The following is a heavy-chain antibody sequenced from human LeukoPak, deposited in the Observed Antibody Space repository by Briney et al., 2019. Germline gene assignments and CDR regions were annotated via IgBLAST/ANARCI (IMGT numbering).Heavy chain of an antibody. CDR3: ARVAPYCSGGSCYSGSRGAFDI. V-gene: IGHV3-7*01. CDR1: GFTFSSYW. Sequence: GGSLRLSSAASGFTFSSYWMSWVRQAPGKGLEWVANIKQDGSEKCYVDSVKGRFTISRDNAKNSLYLQMNSLRAEDTAVYYCARVAPYCSGGSCYSGSRGAFDIWGQGTMVTVSS. J-gene: IGHJ3*02. D-gene: IGHD2-15*01. CDR2: IKQDGSEK.